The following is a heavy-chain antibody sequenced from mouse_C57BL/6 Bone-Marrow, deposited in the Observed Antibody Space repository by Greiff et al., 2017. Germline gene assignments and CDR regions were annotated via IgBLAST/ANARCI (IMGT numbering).Heavy chain of an antibody. V-gene: IGHV1-53*01. CDR2: INPSNGGT. CDR1: GYTFTSYW. D-gene: IGHD1-1*01. CDR3: ARNYGSSPAWFAY. Sequence: QVQLQQPGTELVKPGASVKLSCKASGYTFTSYWMHWVKQRPGQGLEWIGNINPSNGGTNYNEKLKSKATLTVDKSASTAYMQLSSLTSEDSAVYYCARNYGSSPAWFAYWGQGTLVTVSA. J-gene: IGHJ3*01.